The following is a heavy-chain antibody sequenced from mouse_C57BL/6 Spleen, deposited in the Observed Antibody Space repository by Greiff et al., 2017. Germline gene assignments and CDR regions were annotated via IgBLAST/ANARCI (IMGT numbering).Heavy chain of an antibody. Sequence: VQLQQSGAELVRPGSSVKMSCKTSGYTFTSYGINWVKQRPGQGLEWIGYIYIGNGYTEYNEKFKGKATLTSDTSSSTAYMQLSSLTSEDSAIYFCARSLPYYYGSSYDWYFDVWGTGTTVTVSS. CDR3: ARSLPYYYGSSYDWYFDV. J-gene: IGHJ1*03. CDR1: GYTFTSYG. V-gene: IGHV1-58*01. CDR2: IYIGNGYT. D-gene: IGHD1-1*01.